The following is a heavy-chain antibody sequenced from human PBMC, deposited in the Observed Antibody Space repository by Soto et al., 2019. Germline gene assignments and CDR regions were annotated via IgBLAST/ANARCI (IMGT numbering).Heavy chain of an antibody. J-gene: IGHJ4*02. CDR1: GYTLSSYG. D-gene: IGHD3-10*01. CDR2: ISAYNGNT. Sequence: GASVKVSCKASGYTLSSYGIRWVRQAPGQGLEWMGWISAYNGNTNYAQKLQGRVTMTTDTSTSTAYMELRSLRSDATAVYYCARVLITMVRGVAYFDSWGQGTLVTVSS. V-gene: IGHV1-18*01. CDR3: ARVLITMVRGVAYFDS.